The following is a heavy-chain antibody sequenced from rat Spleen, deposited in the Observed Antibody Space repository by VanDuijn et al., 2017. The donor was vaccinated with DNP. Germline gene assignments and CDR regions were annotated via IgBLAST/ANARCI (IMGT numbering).Heavy chain of an antibody. V-gene: IGHV10-4*01. D-gene: IGHD1-5*01. CDR3: TGTGTTLFDY. J-gene: IGHJ3*01. CDR1: GFDFNTFA. CDR2: ISIKTHNYAT. Sequence: EVQVVESGGGLVQPEGSLKLSCAASGFDFNTFAMSWVRQAPGKGLDWVASISIKTHNYATLYADSVKERFTLSRDDSQSMVYLQMNNLKTEDTALYYCTGTGTTLFDYWGQGTLVTVSS.